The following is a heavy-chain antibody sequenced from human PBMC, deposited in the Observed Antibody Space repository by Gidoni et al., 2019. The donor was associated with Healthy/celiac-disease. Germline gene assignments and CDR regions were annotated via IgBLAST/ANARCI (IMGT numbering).Heavy chain of an antibody. CDR3: ATSSYYYGSGTAVDFDY. J-gene: IGHJ4*02. V-gene: IGHV4-34*01. Sequence: QVQLQQWGAGLLKPSETLSLTCAVYGGSFSGSYWSWIRQPPGKGLEWIGEINHSGSTNYNPSLKSRVTISVDTSKNQFSLKLSSVTAADTAVYYCATSSYYYGSGTAVDFDYWGQGTLVTVSS. CDR1: GGSFSGSY. D-gene: IGHD3-10*01. CDR2: INHSGST.